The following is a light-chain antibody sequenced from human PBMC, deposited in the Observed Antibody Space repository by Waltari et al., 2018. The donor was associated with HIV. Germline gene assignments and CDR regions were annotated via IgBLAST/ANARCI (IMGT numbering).Light chain of an antibody. V-gene: IGKV1-33*01. CDR2: DAS. Sequence: DIQMTQSPSSLSASVGDRVTITCQASQDISNYLNWYQQKPGKAPKLLIYDASRLETGVPSRFSGSGSGTDFTFTISSLHPEDIATYYCQQYDNLPYTFGQGTKLEIK. CDR1: QDISNY. J-gene: IGKJ2*01. CDR3: QQYDNLPYT.